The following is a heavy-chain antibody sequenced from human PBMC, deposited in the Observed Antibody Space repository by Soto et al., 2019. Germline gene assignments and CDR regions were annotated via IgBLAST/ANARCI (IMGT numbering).Heavy chain of an antibody. CDR1: GYTFISHS. J-gene: IGHJ6*02. D-gene: IGHD2-21*01. CDR3: ARGAFCGGAPGCRDMDV. V-gene: IGHV1-18*01. CDR2: ISAYNGNT. Sequence: ASVKVSCKSSGYTFISHSITWVRQAPGQGLEWMGRISAYNGNTNYAQKLQGRVTMTTDTSTNTAYMELRNLRSDDTAVYYCARGAFCGGAPGCRDMDVWGQGTTVTVSS.